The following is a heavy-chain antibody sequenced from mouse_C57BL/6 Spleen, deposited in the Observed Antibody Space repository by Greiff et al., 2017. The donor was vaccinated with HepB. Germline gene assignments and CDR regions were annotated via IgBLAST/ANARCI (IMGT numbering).Heavy chain of an antibody. J-gene: IGHJ3*01. D-gene: IGHD2-4*01. V-gene: IGHV1-82*01. CDR1: GYAFSSSW. Sequence: QVQLQQSGPELVKPGASVKISCKASGYAFSSSWMNWVKQRPGKGLEWIGRIYPGDGDTNYNGKFKGKATLTADKSSSTAYMQLSSLTSEDSAVYFCARIYYDYDGVFAYWGQGTLVTVSA. CDR3: ARIYYDYDGVFAY. CDR2: IYPGDGDT.